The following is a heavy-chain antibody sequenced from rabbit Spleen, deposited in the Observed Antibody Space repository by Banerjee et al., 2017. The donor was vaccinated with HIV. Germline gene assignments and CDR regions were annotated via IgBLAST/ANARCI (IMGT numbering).Heavy chain of an antibody. Sequence: QSLEESGGDLVKPEGSLTLTCKASGFSFSDRDVMCWVRQAPGKGLEWIACIKAATGKPVYATWAKGRFTISRTSSTTVTLRMTSLTAADTATYFCARDLVGVIGWNFYLWGQGTLVTVS. V-gene: IGHV1S40*01. CDR3: ARDLVGVIGWNFYL. CDR2: IKAATGKP. J-gene: IGHJ4*01. D-gene: IGHD1-1*01. CDR1: GFSFSDRDV.